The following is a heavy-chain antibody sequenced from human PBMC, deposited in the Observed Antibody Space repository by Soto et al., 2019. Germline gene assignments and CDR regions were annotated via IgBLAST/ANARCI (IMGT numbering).Heavy chain of an antibody. CDR1: GGSMSRYY. Sequence: SETLSLTCTVSGGSMSRYYWTWIRQPPGKGLEWIGNIHHTGSTNYNPSLKSRVTILLGTSTSQFSLKVSSVTAADTAVYYCARDLTISSTDGPLDPWGHGTLVTVSS. V-gene: IGHV4-59*01. D-gene: IGHD6-6*01. CDR2: IHHTGST. J-gene: IGHJ5*02. CDR3: ARDLTISSTDGPLDP.